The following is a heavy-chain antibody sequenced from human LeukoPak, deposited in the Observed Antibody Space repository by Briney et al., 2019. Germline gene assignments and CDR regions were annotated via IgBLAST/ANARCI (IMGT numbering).Heavy chain of an antibody. CDR3: TRGMGDH. Sequence: GGSLRLSCAASGFTFSNYWMTWVRQAPGKGLEWVANIKQDGSEKYYVDSVKGRFTISRDNAKNSLYLQMNSVRVEDAAVYYCTRGMGDHWGQGSLVTVSS. CDR2: IKQDGSEK. J-gene: IGHJ4*02. V-gene: IGHV3-7*04. D-gene: IGHD1-26*01. CDR1: GFTFSNYW.